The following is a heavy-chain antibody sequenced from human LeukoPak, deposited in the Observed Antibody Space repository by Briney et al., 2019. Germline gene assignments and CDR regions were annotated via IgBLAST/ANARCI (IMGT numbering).Heavy chain of an antibody. CDR1: GFSFSSYA. D-gene: IGHD1-26*01. Sequence: GGSLRLSCAASGFSFSSYAMNWVRQAPGKGLEWVSSISSRSSYIYYADSVKGRFTISRDNAKNSLYLQMNSLRAEDTAVYYCARGVGGGMDVWGQGTTVTVSS. J-gene: IGHJ6*02. CDR2: ISSRSSYI. V-gene: IGHV3-21*01. CDR3: ARGVGGGMDV.